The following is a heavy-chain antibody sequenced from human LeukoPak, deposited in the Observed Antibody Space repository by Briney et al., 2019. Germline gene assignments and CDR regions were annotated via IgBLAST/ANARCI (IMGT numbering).Heavy chain of an antibody. CDR1: RDTFINNV. CDR2: IIPIFGSA. D-gene: IGHD2-15*01. CDR3: ARPNIRYCSGGACSNDGSDY. J-gene: IGHJ4*02. Sequence: SVKVSCKASRDTFINNVISWLRQVPGQGLEWMGGIIPIFGSAAYAQKFQGRVTITADESTSTAYMDLSSLRSEDTAVYYCARPNIRYCSGGACSNDGSDYWGQGTLVTVSS. V-gene: IGHV1-69*13.